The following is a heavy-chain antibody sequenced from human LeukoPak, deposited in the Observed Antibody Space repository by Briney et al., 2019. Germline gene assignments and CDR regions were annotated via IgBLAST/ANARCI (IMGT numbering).Heavy chain of an antibody. CDR3: ARDKVVGATIFDY. Sequence: GGSLRLSCAASGFTLSTYWMSWVRQAPGKGLEWVANIKQDGSEIYYVDSVKGRFTISRDNAKNSLYLQMNSLRAEDTAVYYCARDKVVGATIFDYWGQGTLVTVSS. V-gene: IGHV3-7*03. CDR1: GFTLSTYW. CDR2: IKQDGSEI. D-gene: IGHD1-26*01. J-gene: IGHJ4*02.